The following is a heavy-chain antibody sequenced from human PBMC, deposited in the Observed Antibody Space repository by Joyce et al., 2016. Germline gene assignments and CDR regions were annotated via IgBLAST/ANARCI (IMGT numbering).Heavy chain of an antibody. Sequence: EVQLVESGGGLVRPGGSLRRSCAASGFTFSSYWMSWVRQAPGMGLEWVANIKQDGSEEYYVDSVRGRFTISRDNAKNSLFLQMNSLRVDDTAVYYCARVDWGSIDNWGQGTLVTVSS. V-gene: IGHV3-7*01. CDR1: GFTFSSYW. D-gene: IGHD3/OR15-3a*01. J-gene: IGHJ4*02. CDR2: IKQDGSEE. CDR3: ARVDWGSIDN.